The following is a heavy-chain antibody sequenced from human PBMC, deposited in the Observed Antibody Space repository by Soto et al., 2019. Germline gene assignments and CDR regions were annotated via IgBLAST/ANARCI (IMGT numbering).Heavy chain of an antibody. D-gene: IGHD5-12*01. CDR1: GGSISSSSYY. V-gene: IGHV4-39*01. CDR3: ARVKLVVATGTLTFDY. CDR2: IYYSGRT. J-gene: IGHJ4*02. Sequence: QLQLQESGPGLVKPSETLSLTCTVSGGSISSSSYYWGWIRQPPGKGLEWIGSIYYSGRTYYNPSLKSRVTISVDTSKNQFSLKLSSVTAADTAVYYCARVKLVVATGTLTFDYWGQGTLVTVSS.